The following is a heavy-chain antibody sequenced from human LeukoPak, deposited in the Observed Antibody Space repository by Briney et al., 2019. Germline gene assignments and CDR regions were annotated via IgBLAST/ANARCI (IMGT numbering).Heavy chain of an antibody. CDR1: GDSLSSGSYY. CDR3: ARDRPTYSSAYFDY. Sequence: SETLSLTCTVSGDSLSSGSYYWSWVRQPPGKGLEWIGNSENSNYNPSLASRLTISVDTSKNQFSLSLTSVTAADTAVYYCARDRPTYSSAYFDYWGQGILVTVSS. V-gene: IGHV4-61*01. D-gene: IGHD3-22*01. CDR2: SENS. J-gene: IGHJ4*02.